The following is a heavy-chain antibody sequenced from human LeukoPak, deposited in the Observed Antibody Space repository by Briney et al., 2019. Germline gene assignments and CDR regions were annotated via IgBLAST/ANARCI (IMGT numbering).Heavy chain of an antibody. D-gene: IGHD6-13*01. CDR2: TYYRSKWYN. J-gene: IGHJ1*01. CDR3: ARGGTIAAADPTGGGYFQH. Sequence: SQTLSLTCAISGDSVSVNSAAWNWVRQSPSRGLEWLGRTYYRSKWYNDYAVSVKSRININPDTSKNQFSLQLNSVTPEDTAVYYCARGGTIAAADPTGGGYFQHWGQGTLVTVSS. V-gene: IGHV6-1*01. CDR1: GDSVSVNSAA.